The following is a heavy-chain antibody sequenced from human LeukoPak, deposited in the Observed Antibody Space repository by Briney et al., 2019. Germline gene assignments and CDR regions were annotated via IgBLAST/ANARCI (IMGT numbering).Heavy chain of an antibody. CDR1: GYTFTSYY. CDR2: INPSGGST. V-gene: IGHV1-46*01. Sequence: GASVKVSCTASGYTFTSYYMHWVRQAPGQGLEWMGIINPSGGSTSYAQKFQGRVTMTRYTSTSTVYMELSSLRSEDTAAYYCARDNGPWSNYGSGSYFPFDYWGQGTLVTVSS. D-gene: IGHD3-10*01. CDR3: ARDNGPWSNYGSGSYFPFDY. J-gene: IGHJ4*02.